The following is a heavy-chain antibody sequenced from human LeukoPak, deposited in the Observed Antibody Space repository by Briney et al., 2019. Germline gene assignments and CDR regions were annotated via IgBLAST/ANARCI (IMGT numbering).Heavy chain of an antibody. Sequence: SETLSLTCTVSGGSISSTYYYWGWIRQPPGKGLEWIGTINYSGSTYYNPSLKSRITISVDTSKNQFSLKLSSVTAADTAVYYCARRRFLRGPDVVNPFDYWGQGTLVTVSS. V-gene: IGHV4-39*01. CDR1: GGSISSTYYY. CDR2: INYSGST. J-gene: IGHJ4*02. CDR3: ARRRFLRGPDVVNPFDY. D-gene: IGHD5/OR15-5a*01.